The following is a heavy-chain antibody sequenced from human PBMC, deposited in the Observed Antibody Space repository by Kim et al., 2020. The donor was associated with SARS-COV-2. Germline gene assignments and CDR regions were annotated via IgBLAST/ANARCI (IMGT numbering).Heavy chain of an antibody. V-gene: IGHV3-23*01. J-gene: IGHJ4*02. CDR1: GFTFSTCA. D-gene: IGHD3-10*01. CDR2: ISDRGVST. Sequence: GGSLRLSCAASGFTFSTCAMSWVRQAPGKGLEWVSGISDRGVSTYYADSVKGRFAISRDNSKNTLYMQMNSLRAEDTAVYYCANGRWGSGSYYNDYWGQGALVTVST. CDR3: ANGRWGSGSYYNDY.